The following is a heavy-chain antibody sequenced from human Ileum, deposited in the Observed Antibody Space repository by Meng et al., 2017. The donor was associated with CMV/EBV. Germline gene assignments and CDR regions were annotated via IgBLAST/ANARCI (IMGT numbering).Heavy chain of an antibody. V-gene: IGHV3-33*06. CDR2: IWYDGSNK. D-gene: IGHD1-26*01. Sequence: GESLKISCAASGFTFSGYGMHWVRQAPGKGLEWVAVIWYDGSNKYYADSVKGRFTISRDNSKNTLYLQMNSLRAEDTAVYYCAKDVLGATNYYYGMDVWGQGTTVTVSS. CDR3: AKDVLGATNYYYGMDV. J-gene: IGHJ6*02. CDR1: GFTFSGYG.